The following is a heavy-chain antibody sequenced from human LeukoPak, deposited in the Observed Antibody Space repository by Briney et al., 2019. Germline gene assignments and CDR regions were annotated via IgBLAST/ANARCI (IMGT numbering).Heavy chain of an antibody. CDR3: ARLHGSGSFDY. CDR2: IYYSGST. Sequence: SETLSLTCTVSGGSISSSSHYWGWIRQPPGKGLEWIGSIYYSGSTYYNPSLKSRVTISVDTSKNQFSLKLSSVTAADTAVYYCARLHGSGSFDYWGQGTLVTVSS. CDR1: GGSISSSSHY. D-gene: IGHD3-10*01. J-gene: IGHJ4*02. V-gene: IGHV4-39*01.